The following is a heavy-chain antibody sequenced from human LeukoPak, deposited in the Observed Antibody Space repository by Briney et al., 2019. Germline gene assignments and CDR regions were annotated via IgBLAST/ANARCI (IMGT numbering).Heavy chain of an antibody. D-gene: IGHD2-8*01. J-gene: IGHJ4*02. V-gene: IGHV3-21*06. Sequence: SRESLRLSCAASGFTFSRYTIHWVRQTTGRGLEWVSSISGTRNFIFYAESLKGRFTISRDNANNSVYLQMYTLRAEDTAVYYCARVINGYIDYWGQGTLVTVSS. CDR1: GFTFSRYT. CDR2: ISGTRNFI. CDR3: ARVINGYIDY.